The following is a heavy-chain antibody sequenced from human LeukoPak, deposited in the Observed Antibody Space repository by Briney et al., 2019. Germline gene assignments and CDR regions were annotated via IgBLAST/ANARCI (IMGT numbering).Heavy chain of an antibody. Sequence: PGGSLRLSCAASGFTFSSYSMNWVRQAPGKGLEWVSYISSSSSTIYYADSVEGRFTISRDNAKNSLYLQMNSLRDEDTAVYYCARAHGSGSYYPYYYYYMDVWGKGTTVTVSS. CDR3: ARAHGSGSYYPYYYYYMDV. CDR2: ISSSSSTI. D-gene: IGHD3-10*01. V-gene: IGHV3-48*02. CDR1: GFTFSSYS. J-gene: IGHJ6*03.